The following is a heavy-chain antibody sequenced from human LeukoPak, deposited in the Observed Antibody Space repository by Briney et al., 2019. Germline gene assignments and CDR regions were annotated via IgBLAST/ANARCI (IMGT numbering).Heavy chain of an antibody. CDR2: IDPSDSYT. Sequence: GESLKISCKGSGYSFTSYWISWVRQMPGKGLEWMGRIDPSDSYTNHSPSFQGHVTISADKSISTAYLQWSSLKASDTAMYYCATDRRDHGDYEGYWGQGTLVTASS. CDR3: ATDRRDHGDYEGY. CDR1: GYSFTSYW. V-gene: IGHV5-10-1*01. D-gene: IGHD4-17*01. J-gene: IGHJ4*02.